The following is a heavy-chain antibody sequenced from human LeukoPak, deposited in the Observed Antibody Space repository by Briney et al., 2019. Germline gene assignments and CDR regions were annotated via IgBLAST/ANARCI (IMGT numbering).Heavy chain of an antibody. CDR3: VKRYCSSSTCYWVAFDI. Sequence: TGGSLRLSCAASGFTFSSYSMSWVRHAPGKGLEWVAFIRYDGSNKYYADSVKGRFTISRDNSKNTLFLQIHSLRAEDTALYYCVKRYCSSSTCYWVAFDIWGQGTMVTVSS. J-gene: IGHJ3*02. V-gene: IGHV3-30*02. D-gene: IGHD2/OR15-2a*01. CDR2: IRYDGSNK. CDR1: GFTFSSYS.